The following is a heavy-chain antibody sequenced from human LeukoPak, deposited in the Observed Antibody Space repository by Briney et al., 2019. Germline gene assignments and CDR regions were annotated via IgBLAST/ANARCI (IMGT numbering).Heavy chain of an antibody. J-gene: IGHJ4*02. D-gene: IGHD1-26*01. V-gene: IGHV1-3*01. CDR1: GYTFTSYA. CDR2: INAGNGNT. Sequence: GASVKVPCKASGYTFTSYAMHWVRQAPGQRLEWMGWINAGNGNTKYSQKFQGRVTITRDTSASTAYMELSSLRSEDTAVYYCASGSGSYYDPFDYWGQGTLVTVSS. CDR3: ASGSGSYYDPFDY.